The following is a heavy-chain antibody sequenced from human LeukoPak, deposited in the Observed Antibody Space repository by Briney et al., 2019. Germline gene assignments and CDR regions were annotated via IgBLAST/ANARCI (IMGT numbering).Heavy chain of an antibody. D-gene: IGHD3-3*01. Sequence: KPGGSLRLSCAASGFTFSDYYMSWIRQAPGKGLEWVSYISSSGSTIYYADSVKGRFTISRDNAKNSLYLQMNSLRAEDTAAYYCARGSELRFLEWLLSPTTIDYWGQGTLVTVSS. CDR3: ARGSELRFLEWLLSPTTIDY. V-gene: IGHV3-11*04. CDR1: GFTFSDYY. CDR2: ISSSGSTI. J-gene: IGHJ4*02.